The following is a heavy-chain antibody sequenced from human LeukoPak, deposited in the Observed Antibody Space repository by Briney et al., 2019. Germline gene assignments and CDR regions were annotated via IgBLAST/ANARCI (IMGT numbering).Heavy chain of an antibody. CDR3: ARGLGYGDYVA. Sequence: SETLSLTCTVSGGSISSYYWSWIRQPPGKGLEWIGYIYYSGSTNYNPSLKSRVTISVDTSKNQFSLKLSSVTAADTAVYYCARGLGYGDYVAWGQGTLVTVSS. CDR2: IYYSGST. D-gene: IGHD4-17*01. CDR1: GGSISSYY. J-gene: IGHJ5*02. V-gene: IGHV4-59*12.